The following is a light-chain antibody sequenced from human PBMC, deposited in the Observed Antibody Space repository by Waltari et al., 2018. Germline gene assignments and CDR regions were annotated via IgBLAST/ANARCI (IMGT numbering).Light chain of an antibody. V-gene: IGKV1-8*01. Sequence: AIRMTQSPSSLSASIGDRVTISCRASQGVSTYLAWYQQKSGKAPSLLIHAASTLQSGVPSRFSGSGTGTDFTHTITCLQSEDFATYYCQQYHDYPWTFGQGTKVDI. CDR1: QGVSTY. CDR2: AAS. CDR3: QQYHDYPWT. J-gene: IGKJ1*01.